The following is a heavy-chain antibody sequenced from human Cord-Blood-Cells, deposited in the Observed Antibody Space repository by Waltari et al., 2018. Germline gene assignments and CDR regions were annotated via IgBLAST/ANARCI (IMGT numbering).Heavy chain of an antibody. CDR2: INPNSGGT. CDR3: ARPTLLSGSYYDY. J-gene: IGHJ4*02. V-gene: IGHV1-2*06. Sequence: QAPGQGLEWMGRINPNSGGTNYAQKFQGRVTMTRDTSISTAYMELSRLRSDDTAVYYCARPTLLSGSYYDYWGQGTLVTVSS. D-gene: IGHD3-10*01.